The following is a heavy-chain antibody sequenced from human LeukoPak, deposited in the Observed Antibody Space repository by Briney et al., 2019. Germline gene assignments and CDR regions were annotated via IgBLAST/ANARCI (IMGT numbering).Heavy chain of an antibody. CDR3: ARDHSGYDY. J-gene: IGHJ4*02. Sequence: ASVKVSCKASGYTFTSYDINWVRQATGQGLEWMGWMNPNSGNTGDAQKFQGRVTIARNTSISTAYMELSSLRSEDTAVYYCARDHSGYDYWGQGTLVTVSS. CDR2: MNPNSGNT. V-gene: IGHV1-8*01. D-gene: IGHD5-12*01. CDR1: GYTFTSYD.